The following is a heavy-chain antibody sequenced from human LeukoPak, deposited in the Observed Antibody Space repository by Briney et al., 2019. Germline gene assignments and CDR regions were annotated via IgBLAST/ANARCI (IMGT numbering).Heavy chain of an antibody. Sequence: GGSLRLSCAASGFTFSSYEMNWVRQAPGKGLEWVSYISSSGRTKYYADSVKGRFTISRDNAKNSVYLQMNSLRAEDTTVYYCARVGPWVNPDYYYYYMDVWGKGTTVTVSS. CDR2: ISSSGRTK. V-gene: IGHV3-48*03. CDR3: ARVGPWVNPDYYYYYMDV. D-gene: IGHD1-14*01. CDR1: GFTFSSYE. J-gene: IGHJ6*03.